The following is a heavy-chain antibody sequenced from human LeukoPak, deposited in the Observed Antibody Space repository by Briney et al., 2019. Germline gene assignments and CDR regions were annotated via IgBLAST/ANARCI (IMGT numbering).Heavy chain of an antibody. D-gene: IGHD6-6*01. CDR1: GGSISSYY. Sequence: SETLSLTCTVSGGSISSYYWSWIRQPPGKGLEWIGYIYYSGSTNYNPSLKSRVTISVDTSKNQYSLRLSSVTAADTAVYYCASQDKQYSSSSAPRYWGQGTLVTVSS. CDR2: IYYSGST. CDR3: ASQDKQYSSSSAPRY. V-gene: IGHV4-59*08. J-gene: IGHJ4*02.